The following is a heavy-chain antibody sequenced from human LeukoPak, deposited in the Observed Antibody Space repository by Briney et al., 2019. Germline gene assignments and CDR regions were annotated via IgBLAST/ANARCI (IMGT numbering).Heavy chain of an antibody. CDR3: ARVEVAVAIDY. J-gene: IGHJ4*02. V-gene: IGHV3-69-1*01. CDR1: GFTFSDYY. CDR2: ISSSSTI. D-gene: IGHD6-19*01. Sequence: GGSLRLSCAASGFTFSDYYMNWVRQAPGKGLEWVSSISSSSTIYYAASVKGRFTISRDNAKNSLYLQMNSLRAEDTAVYYCARVEVAVAIDYWGQGTLVTVSS.